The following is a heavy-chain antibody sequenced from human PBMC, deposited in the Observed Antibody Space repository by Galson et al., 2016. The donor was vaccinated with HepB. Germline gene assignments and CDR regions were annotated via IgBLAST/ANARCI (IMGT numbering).Heavy chain of an antibody. J-gene: IGHJ3*02. CDR2: INAGNGNT. Sequence: SVKVSCKASGYTFTSYAIHWVRQAPGQRLEWMGWINAGNGNTKYSQKFQGRVTITRDTSASTAYMELSSLRSEDTAVYYCARAGAPSSSWYGPDDFDIWGQGAMVTVSS. CDR3: ARAGAPSSSWYGPDDFDI. D-gene: IGHD6-13*01. V-gene: IGHV1-3*01. CDR1: GYTFTSYA.